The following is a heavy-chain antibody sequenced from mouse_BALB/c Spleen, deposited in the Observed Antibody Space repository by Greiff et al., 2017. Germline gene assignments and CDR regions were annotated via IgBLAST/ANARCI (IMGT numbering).Heavy chain of an antibody. CDR1: GFSLTSYD. CDR3: VRDRYYFDY. Sequence: VMLVESGPGLVAPSQSLSITCTVSGFSLTSYDISWIRQPPGKGLEWLGVIWTGGGTNYNSAFMSRLSISKDNSKSQVFLKMNSLQTDDTAIYYCVRDRYYFDYWGQGTTLTVSS. J-gene: IGHJ2*01. CDR2: IWTGGGT. D-gene: IGHD2-14*01. V-gene: IGHV2-9-2*01.